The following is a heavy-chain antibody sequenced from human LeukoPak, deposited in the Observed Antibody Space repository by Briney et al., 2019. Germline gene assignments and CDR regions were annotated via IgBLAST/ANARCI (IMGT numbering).Heavy chain of an antibody. CDR2: INHSGST. CDR1: GGSFSGYY. V-gene: IGHV4-34*01. CDR3: ARVNYGDDEPLDVFDI. J-gene: IGHJ3*02. Sequence: SETLSLTCAVYGGSFSGYYWSWIRQPPGKGLEWIGEINHSGSTNYKPSLKSRVTISVDTSKNQLSLKLSSVTAADTAVYYCARVNYGDDEPLDVFDIWAKGQWSPSLQ. D-gene: IGHD4-17*01.